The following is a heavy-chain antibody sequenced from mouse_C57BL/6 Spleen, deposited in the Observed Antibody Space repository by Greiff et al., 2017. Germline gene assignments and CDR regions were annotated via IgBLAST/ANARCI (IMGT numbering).Heavy chain of an antibody. CDR2: ISSGSSTI. V-gene: IGHV5-17*01. J-gene: IGHJ2*01. CDR3: ARDSNYVPYYFDY. Sequence: EVNVVESGGGLVKPGGSLKLSCAASGFTFSDYGMHWVRQAPEKGLEWVAYISSGSSTIYYADTVKGRFTISRDNAKNTLFLQMTSLRSEDTAMYYCARDSNYVPYYFDYWGQGTTLTVSS. CDR1: GFTFSDYG. D-gene: IGHD2-5*01.